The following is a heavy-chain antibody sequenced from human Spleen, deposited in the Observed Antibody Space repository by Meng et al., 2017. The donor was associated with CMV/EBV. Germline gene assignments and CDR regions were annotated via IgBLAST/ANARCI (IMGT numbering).Heavy chain of an antibody. V-gene: IGHV3-23*01. CDR3: AKDLYYDTSGRFSP. CDR2: ISGGGDNT. J-gene: IGHJ5*02. D-gene: IGHD3-22*01. Sequence: GESLKISCAASGFTFSSYAMSWVRQTPGTGLEWVSAISGGGDNTYYADSVKGRFTISRDNSWNTVYLQMSRLRAEDTAVYYCAKDLYYDTSGRFSPWGQGTLVTVSS. CDR1: GFTFSSYA.